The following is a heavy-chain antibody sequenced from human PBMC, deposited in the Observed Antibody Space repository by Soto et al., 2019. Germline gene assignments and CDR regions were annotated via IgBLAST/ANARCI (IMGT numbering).Heavy chain of an antibody. CDR2: IIPLLDTT. Sequence: SVKVSCKTSGGTFSNDIITWVRQAPGQGLEWMGRIIPLLDTTNYAQKFQDRVTITADKSTDTAYMELRSLFSEDTAVYYCARGHEYGGNSDAFDIWGQGTVVTVSS. CDR1: GGTFSNDI. J-gene: IGHJ3*02. V-gene: IGHV1-69*08. CDR3: ARGHEYGGNSDAFDI. D-gene: IGHD4-17*01.